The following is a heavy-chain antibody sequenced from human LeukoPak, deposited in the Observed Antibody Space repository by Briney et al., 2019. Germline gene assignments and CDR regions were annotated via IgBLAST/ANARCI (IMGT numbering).Heavy chain of an antibody. CDR1: GYSISNGHY. V-gene: IGHV4-38-2*02. J-gene: IGHJ6*03. D-gene: IGHD3-9*01. CDR3: ARAPLNYDILTGYYPGYMDV. CDR2: IYHSGST. Sequence: SETLSRTCTVSGYSISNGHYWGWIRQPPGKGLEWIGSIYHSGSTYYHPSLKSRVTISVDTSKNQFSLKLSSVTAADTAVYYCARAPLNYDILTGYYPGYMDVWGKGTTVTVSS.